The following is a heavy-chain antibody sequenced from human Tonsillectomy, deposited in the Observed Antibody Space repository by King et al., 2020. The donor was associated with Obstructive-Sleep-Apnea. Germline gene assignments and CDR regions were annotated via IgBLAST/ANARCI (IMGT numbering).Heavy chain of an antibody. J-gene: IGHJ4*02. CDR3: ARQGDTSAWSD. V-gene: IGHV5-51*01. CDR2: IYPGDSSI. CDR1: GYSFTTYW. D-gene: IGHD6-19*01. Sequence: QLVQSGAEVKKPGESLKISCKASGYSFTTYWIGWVRQMPGKGLEWMGIIYPGDSSITYSPSFQAPVTISVDKSIRTACLQWSSLKASDTAMYYCARQGDTSAWSDWGQGTLVTVSS.